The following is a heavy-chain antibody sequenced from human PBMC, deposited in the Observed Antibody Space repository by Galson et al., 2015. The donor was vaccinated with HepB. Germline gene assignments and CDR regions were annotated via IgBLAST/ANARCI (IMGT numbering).Heavy chain of an antibody. CDR1: GFSFTRYA. CDR3: AKEGVMVANNPYHFHY. CDR2: ITSSGGNS. V-gene: IGHV3-23*01. D-gene: IGHD2-15*01. Sequence: SLRLSCAASGFSFTRYAMTWVRQAPGKGLEWVSSITSSGGNSYYTDSVKGRFTVSRDNSKNTLLLHLNSLRAEDTAMYFCAKEGVMVANNPYHFHYWGQGTLVTVSS. J-gene: IGHJ4*02.